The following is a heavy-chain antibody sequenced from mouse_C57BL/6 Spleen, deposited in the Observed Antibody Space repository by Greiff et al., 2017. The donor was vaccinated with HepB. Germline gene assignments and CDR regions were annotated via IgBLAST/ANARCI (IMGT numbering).Heavy chain of an antibody. V-gene: IGHV6-3*01. J-gene: IGHJ2*01. CDR2: IRLKSDNYAT. Sequence: EVQLQESGGGLVQPGGSMKLSCVASGFTFSNYWMNWVRQSPEKGLEWVAQIRLKSDNYATHYAESVKGRFTISRDDSKSSVYLQMNNLRAEDTGIYYCTVVFYWGQGTTLTVSS. CDR1: GFTFSNYW. CDR3: TVVFY.